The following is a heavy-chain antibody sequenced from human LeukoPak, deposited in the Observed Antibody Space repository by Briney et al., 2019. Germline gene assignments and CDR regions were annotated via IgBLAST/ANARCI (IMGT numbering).Heavy chain of an antibody. J-gene: IGHJ4*02. Sequence: GGSLRLSCAASGFTFSLYGIHWVRQAPGKGREWVVVISFDGSDKYYADSVKGRFTISRDNSKNTVYLQMDSLRADDTAVYYCAKPNCYKTICPTWSPSFFDSWGQGMLVAVSS. CDR1: GFTFSLYG. CDR2: ISFDGSDK. CDR3: AKPNCYKTICPTWSPSFFDS. D-gene: IGHD2/OR15-2a*01. V-gene: IGHV3-30*18.